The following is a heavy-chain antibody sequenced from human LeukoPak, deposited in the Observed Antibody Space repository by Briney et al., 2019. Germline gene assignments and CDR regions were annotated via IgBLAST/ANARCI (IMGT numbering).Heavy chain of an antibody. Sequence: PGGSLRLSCAASGFTFSRYGMHWVRQAPGKGLEWVAVIWYDGSNKYYADSVKGRFTISRDNSKNTLYLQMNSLRAEDTAVYYCAKEGSRRYFDWLLPNPTPFDYWGQGTLVTVSS. J-gene: IGHJ4*02. CDR1: GFTFSRYG. V-gene: IGHV3-33*06. CDR3: AKEGSRRYFDWLLPNPTPFDY. CDR2: IWYDGSNK. D-gene: IGHD3-9*01.